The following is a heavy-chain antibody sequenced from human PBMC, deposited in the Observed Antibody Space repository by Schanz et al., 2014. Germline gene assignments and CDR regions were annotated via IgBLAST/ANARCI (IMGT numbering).Heavy chain of an antibody. J-gene: IGHJ5*02. CDR2: IAYDGSRK. CDR3: ARGGGAAAST. D-gene: IGHD6-13*01. Sequence: HVQLVESGGGVVQPGGSLRLSCAASGFTFSAFGMHWVRQAPGKGLDWVAFIAYDGSRKYYGDSVRGRFTISRDNSKNTLYLQMNSLRTEDTAVYYCARGGGAAASTWGQGTLVTVSS. V-gene: IGHV3-30*02. CDR1: GFTFSAFG.